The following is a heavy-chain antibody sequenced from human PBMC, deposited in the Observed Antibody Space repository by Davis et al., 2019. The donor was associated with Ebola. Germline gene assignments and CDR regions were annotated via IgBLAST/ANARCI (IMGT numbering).Heavy chain of an antibody. Sequence: GESLKISCAASGFTFSSYAMHWVRQAPGKGLEWVAFIRYDGSNKYYADSVKGRFTISRDNSKNTLYLQMNSLRAEDTAVYYCAKEWYTTGWYFILGYWGQGTLVTVSS. D-gene: IGHD6-19*01. J-gene: IGHJ4*02. CDR1: GFTFSSYA. V-gene: IGHV3-30*02. CDR3: AKEWYTTGWYFILGY. CDR2: IRYDGSNK.